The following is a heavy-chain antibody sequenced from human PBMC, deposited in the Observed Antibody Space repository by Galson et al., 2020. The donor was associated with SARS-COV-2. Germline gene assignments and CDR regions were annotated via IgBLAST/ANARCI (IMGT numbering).Heavy chain of an antibody. CDR1: GFTFGSYA. CDR3: TRGEDIVVEPFAMLWRMGGGFFYYEMDV. J-gene: IGHJ6*02. V-gene: IGHV3-23*01. Sequence: TGGSLRLSCAASGFTFGSYAITWVRQAPGKGLEWVPKLSGSGDNTYYADSVKARFPISRDNSKNTLYLQMNSLRAEDTAVYYCTRGEDIVVEPFAMLWRMGGGFFYYEMDVWGQGTTVIVSS. CDR2: LSGSGDNT. D-gene: IGHD2-2*01.